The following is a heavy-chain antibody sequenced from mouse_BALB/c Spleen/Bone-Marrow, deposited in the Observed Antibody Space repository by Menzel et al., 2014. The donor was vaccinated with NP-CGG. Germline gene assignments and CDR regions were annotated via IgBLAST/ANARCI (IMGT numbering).Heavy chain of an antibody. CDR3: ATYDGYCFDY. D-gene: IGHD2-3*01. CDR1: GDSITSGY. Sequence: EVKLVESGPSLVKPSQTLSLPCSVTGDSITSGYWNWIRKFPGNKLEYMGYISYSGNTYYNPSLKSRISITRDTSKDQYYLQLNSVTTEDTATYYCATYDGYCFDYWGQGTTLTVSS. CDR2: ISYSGNT. V-gene: IGHV3-8*02. J-gene: IGHJ2*01.